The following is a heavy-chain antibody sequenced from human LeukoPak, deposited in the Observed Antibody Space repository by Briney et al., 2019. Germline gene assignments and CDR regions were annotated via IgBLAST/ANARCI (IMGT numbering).Heavy chain of an antibody. D-gene: IGHD3-22*01. CDR1: GGSISSGSYY. CDR2: VYHSGST. J-gene: IGHJ5*02. CDR3: ARHGNYYDTSQSDP. Sequence: PSQTLSLTCTVSGGSISSGSYYWGWIRQPPGKGLEWIGSVYHSGSTYYNPSLKSRVTISVDTSKNQFSLKLSSATAADTAVYYCARHGNYYDTSQSDPWGQGTLVTVSS. V-gene: IGHV4-39*01.